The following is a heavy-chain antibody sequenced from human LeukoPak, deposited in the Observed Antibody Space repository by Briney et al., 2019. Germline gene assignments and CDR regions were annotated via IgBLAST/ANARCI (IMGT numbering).Heavy chain of an antibody. CDR3: ARDGGYCSSTSCSSSDY. Sequence: ASVKVSCKASGYTFTGYYMHWVRQAPGQGLEWMGWINPNSGGTNYAQKFQGRVTMTRDTSISTAYMELSRLRSDDTAVYYCARDGGYCSSTSCSSSDYWGQGTLVTVSS. D-gene: IGHD2-2*01. CDR2: INPNSGGT. J-gene: IGHJ4*02. V-gene: IGHV1-2*02. CDR1: GYTFTGYY.